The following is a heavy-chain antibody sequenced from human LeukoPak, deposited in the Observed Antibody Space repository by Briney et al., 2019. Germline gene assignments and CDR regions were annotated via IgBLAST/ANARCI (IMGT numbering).Heavy chain of an antibody. CDR3: ARHGYSYGYTN. CDR1: GGSISSSSYY. Sequence: PSETLSLTCTFSGGSISSSSYYGGWIRQPPGKGLEWIGSIYYSGSTYYNPSLKSRVTISADTSKNHFSLKLSSVTAADTAVHYCARHGYSYGYTNWGPGTLVTVSS. CDR2: IYYSGST. D-gene: IGHD5-18*01. V-gene: IGHV4-39*01. J-gene: IGHJ4*02.